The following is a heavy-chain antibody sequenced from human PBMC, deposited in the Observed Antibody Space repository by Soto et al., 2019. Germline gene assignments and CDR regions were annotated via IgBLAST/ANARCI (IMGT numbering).Heavy chain of an antibody. CDR3: ARDQLEGNWFDP. D-gene: IGHD1-1*01. Sequence: QLQLQESGSGLVKPSQTLSLTCAVSGGSISSGGYSWNWIRQPPGKGLEWIGYIYHSGGTLYNPSLKGRVTISIDKSKNQFSLKLSSVTAADTAVYYCARDQLEGNWFDPWGQGTLVTVSS. V-gene: IGHV4-30-2*01. CDR2: IYHSGGT. CDR1: GGSISSGGYS. J-gene: IGHJ5*02.